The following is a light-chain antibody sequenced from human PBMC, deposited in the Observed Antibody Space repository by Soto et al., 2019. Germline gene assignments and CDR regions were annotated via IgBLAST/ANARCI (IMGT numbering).Light chain of an antibody. CDR3: QHYVNWPLT. J-gene: IGKJ4*01. CDR2: STS. CDR1: QSVSSSY. V-gene: IGKV3-20*01. Sequence: EIVLTQSPGTLSLSPGERATLSCRASQSVSSSYLVWYQQKPGQAPRPLIYSTSSRATGVPDRFSGSGSGTDFTLTISRLEPEDFAVYYCQHYVNWPLTFGGGTKVDIK.